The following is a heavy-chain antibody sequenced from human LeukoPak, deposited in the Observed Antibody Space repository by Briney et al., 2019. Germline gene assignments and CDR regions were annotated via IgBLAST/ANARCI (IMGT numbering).Heavy chain of an antibody. V-gene: IGHV3-30*02. D-gene: IGHD3-3*01. CDR2: IRYDGSNK. CDR3: AKEYEYATGSPEWGFDY. Sequence: GGSLRLSCAASGFTFSSYGMHWVRQAPGKGLEWVAFIRYDGSNKYYADSVKGRFTISRDNSKSTLYLQMNSLRADDTAVYYCAKEYEYATGSPEWGFDYWGQGTLVTVSS. J-gene: IGHJ4*02. CDR1: GFTFSSYG.